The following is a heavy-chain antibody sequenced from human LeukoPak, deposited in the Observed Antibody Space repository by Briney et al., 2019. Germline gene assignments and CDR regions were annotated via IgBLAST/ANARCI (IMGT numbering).Heavy chain of an antibody. Sequence: GGSLRLSCAASGFVLSDYGMHWVRQAPGKGLEGVAFVRNDGSNEYYVGSVKGRFTISRDKSKNTLYLQMNSLRAEDTAVYSCAKESDSGYHSEGPKTWGLGTLVTVSS. V-gene: IGHV3-30*02. CDR3: AKESDSGYHSEGPKT. J-gene: IGHJ5*02. CDR1: GFVLSDYG. CDR2: VRNDGSNE. D-gene: IGHD5-12*01.